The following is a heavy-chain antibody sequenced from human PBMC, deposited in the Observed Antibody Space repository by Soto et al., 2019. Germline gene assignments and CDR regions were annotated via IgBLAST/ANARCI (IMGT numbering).Heavy chain of an antibody. V-gene: IGHV5-51*01. Sequence: GESLRISCKGSGYSFTSYWVGWLRQMPGKGLEWMGIIYPGDSDTRYSPSFQGQVTISADKSISTAYLQWSSLKASDTAMYYCARRSRSHYYGMDVWGQGTTVTLSS. CDR1: GYSFTSYW. CDR2: IYPGDSDT. CDR3: ARRSRSHYYGMDV. J-gene: IGHJ6*02.